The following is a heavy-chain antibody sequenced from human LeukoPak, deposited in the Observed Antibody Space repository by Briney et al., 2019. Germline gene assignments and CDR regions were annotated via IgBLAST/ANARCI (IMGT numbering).Heavy chain of an antibody. CDR3: ARDEQQLVFSYFDY. CDR2: ISYDGSNK. Sequence: GRSLRLSCVASGLTFSSFAMHWVRQAPGKGLEWVAVISYDGSNKYYADSVQGRFTISRDNSKNTLSLQMTSLRAEDTAVYYCARDEQQLVFSYFDYWGQGTLVTVSS. J-gene: IGHJ4*02. D-gene: IGHD6-13*01. V-gene: IGHV3-30*04. CDR1: GLTFSSFA.